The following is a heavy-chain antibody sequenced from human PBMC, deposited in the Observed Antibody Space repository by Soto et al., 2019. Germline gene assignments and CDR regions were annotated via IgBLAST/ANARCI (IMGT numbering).Heavy chain of an antibody. V-gene: IGHV4-31*03. CDR1: GGSISSCGYY. J-gene: IGHJ4*02. CDR3: ARLRYKQLVDY. Sequence: ASETLSLTCTVSGGSISSCGYYWSWIRQHPGKGLEWIGYIYYSGSTYYNPSLKSRVTISVDTSKNQFSLKLSSVTAADTAVYYCARLRYKQLVDYWGQGTLVTVSS. CDR2: IYYSGST. D-gene: IGHD6-6*01.